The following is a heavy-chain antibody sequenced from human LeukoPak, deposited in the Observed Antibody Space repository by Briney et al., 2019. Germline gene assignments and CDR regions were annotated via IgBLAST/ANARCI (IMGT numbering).Heavy chain of an antibody. V-gene: IGHV1-8*01. CDR2: MNPNSGNT. D-gene: IGHD1-26*01. CDR3: ARETVGATPGFDY. J-gene: IGHJ4*02. CDR1: GYTFTSYD. Sequence: ASVKVSCKASGYTFTSYDINWVRQATGQGLEWMGWMNPNSGNTGYAQKFQGRVTMTTDTSTSTAYMELRSLRSDDTAVYYCARETVGATPGFDYWGQGTLVTVSS.